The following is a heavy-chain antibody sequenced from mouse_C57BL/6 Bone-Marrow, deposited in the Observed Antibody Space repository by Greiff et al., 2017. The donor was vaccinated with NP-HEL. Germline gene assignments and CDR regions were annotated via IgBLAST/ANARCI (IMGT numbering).Heavy chain of an antibody. J-gene: IGHJ1*03. D-gene: IGHD2-3*01. Sequence: EVQVVESEGGLVQPGSSMKLSCTASGFTFSDYYMAWVRQVPEKGLEWVANINYDGSSTYYLDSLKSRFIISRDNAKNILYLQMSSLKSEDTATYYCAREDDWYFDVWGTGTTVTVAS. V-gene: IGHV5-16*01. CDR1: GFTFSDYY. CDR2: INYDGSST. CDR3: AREDDWYFDV.